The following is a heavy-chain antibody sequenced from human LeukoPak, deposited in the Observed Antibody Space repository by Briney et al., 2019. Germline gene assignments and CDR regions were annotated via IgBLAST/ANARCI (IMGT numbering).Heavy chain of an antibody. CDR2: IYPGYSDA. V-gene: IGHV5-51*01. CDR3: VRFGLTSSLDH. J-gene: IGHJ5*02. CDR1: GYKLTNNW. D-gene: IGHD6-13*01. Sequence: GESLKISCKISGYKLTNNWIGWVRQVPGKGLEWMGLIYPGYSDAKYSPSFQGQVTLSVDASISTAYLQLSGRRASDTAIYYCVRFGLTSSLDHWGQGTLVTVSS.